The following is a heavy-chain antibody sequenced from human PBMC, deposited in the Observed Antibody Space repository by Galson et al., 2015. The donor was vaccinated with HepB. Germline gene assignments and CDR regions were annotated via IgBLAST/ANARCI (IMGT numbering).Heavy chain of an antibody. CDR2: ISAYNGNT. CDR3: ARDKLRMWELLFYYFDY. V-gene: IGHV1-18*04. J-gene: IGHJ4*02. D-gene: IGHD1-26*01. CDR1: GYTFTSYG. Sequence: SVKVSCKASGYTFTSYGISWVRQAPGQGLEWMGWISAYNGNTNYAQKLQGRVTMTTDTSTSTAYMELRSLRSDDTAVYYCARDKLRMWELLFYYFDYWGQGTLVTVSS.